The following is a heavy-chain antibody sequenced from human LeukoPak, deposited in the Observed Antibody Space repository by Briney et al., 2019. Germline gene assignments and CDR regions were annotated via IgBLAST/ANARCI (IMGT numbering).Heavy chain of an antibody. V-gene: IGHV1-58*01. J-gene: IGHJ4*02. CDR1: GFTFNSSA. CDR3: AADGDILTGYYKFDY. Sequence: GTSVKVSCKASGFTFNSSAVQWVRQARGQRLEWIGWIVVRSGKTNYAQKFQERVTITRDMSTSTAYMELSSLRSEDTAVYYCAADGDILTGYYKFDYWGQGTLVTVSS. CDR2: IVVRSGKT. D-gene: IGHD3-9*01.